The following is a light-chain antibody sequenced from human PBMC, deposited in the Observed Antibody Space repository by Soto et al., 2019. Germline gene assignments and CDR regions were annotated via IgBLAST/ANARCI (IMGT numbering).Light chain of an antibody. Sequence: DIQMTQSPSTLSASVGDRVTITCRASQNIFTWLAWYQHKPGKAPKLLIYDASILESGVPSRFSGSGSGTLFTLTITSLQSDDFASYYCQQYNNWPWTFGQGTKV. CDR1: QNIFTW. V-gene: IGKV1-5*01. CDR3: QQYNNWPWT. CDR2: DAS. J-gene: IGKJ1*01.